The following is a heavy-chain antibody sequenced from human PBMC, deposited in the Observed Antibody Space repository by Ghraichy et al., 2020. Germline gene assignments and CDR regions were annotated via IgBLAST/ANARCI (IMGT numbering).Heavy chain of an antibody. D-gene: IGHD3-10*01. CDR3: ARVGITMVRGEVFDP. V-gene: IGHV3-21*01. J-gene: IGHJ5*02. CDR2: ISSSSSYI. Sequence: GGSLRLSCAASGFTFSSYSMNWVRQAPGKGLEWVSSISSSSSYIYYADSVKGRFTISRDNAKNSLYLQMNSLRAEDTAVHYCARVGITMVRGEVFDPWGQGTLVTVSS. CDR1: GFTFSSYS.